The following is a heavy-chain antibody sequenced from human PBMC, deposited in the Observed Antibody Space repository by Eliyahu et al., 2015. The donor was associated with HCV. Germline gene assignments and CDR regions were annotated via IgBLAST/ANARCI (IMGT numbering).Heavy chain of an antibody. D-gene: IGHD1-14*01. J-gene: IGHJ6*02. CDR2: IYHSGST. Sequence: QVQLQQWGPGLLKPSETLSLTCTTYGGSFCDNYWXWXRQSPGRGVECSGGIYHSGSTNTPPSLRSRLTISLDTSKNQFSLNLSSVTAADTAVYYCARKPTGLLYYYGMDVWGQGTTVTVS. V-gene: IGHV4-34*02. CDR3: ARKPTGLLYYYGMDV. CDR1: GGSFCDNY.